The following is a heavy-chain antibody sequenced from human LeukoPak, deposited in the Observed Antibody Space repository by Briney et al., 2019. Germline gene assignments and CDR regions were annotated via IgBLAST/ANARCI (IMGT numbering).Heavy chain of an antibody. D-gene: IGHD6-19*01. Sequence: GGSLRLSCAASGFAVSSNYMSWVRQAPGKGLEWVSVIYSGGTIYYADSVKGRCTISRDNAKNSLYLQMNSLRAEDTAVYYCASPGIAVRRAGGWGQGTLVTVSS. J-gene: IGHJ4*02. CDR2: IYSGGTI. CDR3: ASPGIAVRRAGG. V-gene: IGHV3-53*01. CDR1: GFAVSSNY.